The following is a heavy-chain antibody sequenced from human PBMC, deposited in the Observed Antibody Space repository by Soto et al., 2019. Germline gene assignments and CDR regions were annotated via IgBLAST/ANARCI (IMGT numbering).Heavy chain of an antibody. V-gene: IGHV1-18*01. Sequence: ASVKVSCKASGYTSISYGISWVRQAPGQGLEWMGWISANNGNTNYAQKLQGRVTTTTDTSTSTAYMELRSLRSDDTAVYYCARDDCSGGSCYLDYWGQGTLVTVSS. J-gene: IGHJ4*02. CDR2: ISANNGNT. CDR1: GYTSISYG. CDR3: ARDDCSGGSCYLDY. D-gene: IGHD2-15*01.